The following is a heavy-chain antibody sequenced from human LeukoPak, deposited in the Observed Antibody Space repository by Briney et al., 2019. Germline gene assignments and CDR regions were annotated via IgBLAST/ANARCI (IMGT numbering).Heavy chain of an antibody. D-gene: IGHD4-17*01. Sequence: PSETLSLTCTVSGGSISSYYWSWIRQPPGKGLEWIGYIYYSGSTNYNPSLKSRVTISVDTSKNKFSLKLSSVTAADTAVYYCARVTDYGDYLDYWGQGTLVTVSS. CDR1: GGSISSYY. V-gene: IGHV4-59*01. CDR2: IYYSGST. CDR3: ARVTDYGDYLDY. J-gene: IGHJ4*02.